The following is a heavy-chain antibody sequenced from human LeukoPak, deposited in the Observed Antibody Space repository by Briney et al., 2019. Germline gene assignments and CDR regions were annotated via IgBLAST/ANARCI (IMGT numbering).Heavy chain of an antibody. V-gene: IGHV3-13*01. Sequence: GGSLRLSCAASGFYSSNYDIHWVRQAAGKGLEWVSVVGAAGDIFFESNVKGRFTVSREHAKNSLYLQMNSLRAGETAVYYCARGGASPYSYYMDVWGKGTSVTISS. CDR2: VGAAGDI. CDR1: GFYSSNYD. J-gene: IGHJ6*03. D-gene: IGHD2-15*01. CDR3: ARGGASPYSYYMDV.